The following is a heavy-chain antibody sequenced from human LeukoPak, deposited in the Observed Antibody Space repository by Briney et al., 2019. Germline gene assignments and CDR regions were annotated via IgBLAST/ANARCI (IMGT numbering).Heavy chain of an antibody. Sequence: GGSLTLSCAASGFTFSSYAMSWVREAPARGLEWVSSLRGNGDTFYADSVKGRFTLSRDDSNNSLYLQMSSLRADDTALYYCAKTGTEDGYTIHFDHWGQGTLVTVSS. CDR3: AKTGTEDGYTIHFDH. D-gene: IGHD5-24*01. V-gene: IGHV3-23*01. CDR1: GFTFSSYA. J-gene: IGHJ4*02. CDR2: LRGNGDT.